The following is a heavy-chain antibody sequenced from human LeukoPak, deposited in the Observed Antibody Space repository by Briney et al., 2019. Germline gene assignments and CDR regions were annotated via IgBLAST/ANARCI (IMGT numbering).Heavy chain of an antibody. J-gene: IGHJ4*02. V-gene: IGHV3-53*01. CDR1: GFTVSSSY. CDR3: AREVVSIPSYFES. CDR2: FYRGEIT. D-gene: IGHD2-15*01. Sequence: GGSLRLSCAASGFTVSSSYMYWVRQAPGKGLEWVSFFYRGEITYYAESVRGRFTISRDISKNTLYLLINSLIPEDTAVYYCAREVVSIPSYFESWGQGTRVTVSS.